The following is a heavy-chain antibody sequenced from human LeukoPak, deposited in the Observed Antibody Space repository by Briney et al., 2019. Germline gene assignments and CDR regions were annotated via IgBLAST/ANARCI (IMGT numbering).Heavy chain of an antibody. CDR1: GFTFDDYA. Sequence: GRSLRLSCAASGFTFDDYAMHWVRQAPGKGLEWVSYISSSSSTIYYADSVKGRFTISRDNAKNSLYLQMNSLRAEDTAVYYCARGRQWLAPRYFDLWGRGTLVTVSS. J-gene: IGHJ2*01. CDR2: ISSSSSTI. CDR3: ARGRQWLAPRYFDL. V-gene: IGHV3-48*04. D-gene: IGHD6-19*01.